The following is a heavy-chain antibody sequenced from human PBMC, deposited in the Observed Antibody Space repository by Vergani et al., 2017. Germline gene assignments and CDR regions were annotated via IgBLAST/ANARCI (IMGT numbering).Heavy chain of an antibody. CDR1: GDSIISGGHY. D-gene: IGHD3-3*01. Sequence: QVQLQESGPGLLKPSQTLSLTCTVSGDSIISGGHYWTWIRQYPGKGLEWIGYIYYSGTTYYNPSLKSRVSISVDTSENEFSLKLRSVTAADTAVYFCARDRSGYYYVDYWGQGTLVTVSS. CDR2: IYYSGTT. J-gene: IGHJ4*02. CDR3: ARDRSGYYYVDY. V-gene: IGHV4-31*03.